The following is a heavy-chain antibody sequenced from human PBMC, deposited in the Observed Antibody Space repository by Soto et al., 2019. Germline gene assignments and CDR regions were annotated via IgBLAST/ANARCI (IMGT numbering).Heavy chain of an antibody. V-gene: IGHV4-59*01. D-gene: IGHD6-13*01. CDR2: IHYSGATSFFS. Sequence: SETLSLTCTVSGGSMRNYFWTWIRQPPGKGLEWIGYIHYSGATSFFSSYNLSLRGRVTISEDTSKNQFSLKLLSVTSADTAVYFCAAGEASSRNPAPYYLNFWGQGALVTVSS. CDR1: GGSMRNYF. CDR3: AAGEASSRNPAPYYLNF. J-gene: IGHJ4*02.